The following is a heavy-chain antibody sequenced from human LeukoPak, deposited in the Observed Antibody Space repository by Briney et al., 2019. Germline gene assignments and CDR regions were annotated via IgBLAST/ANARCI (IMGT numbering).Heavy chain of an antibody. CDR3: WTYYYDSSASKDAFDI. CDR2: IYSGGST. Sequence: GGSLRLSCAASGFTVSDNYMSWVRQAPGKGLEWVSVIYSGGSTNYADSVKGRFTISRDNSKNTLYLQMNSLRAEDTAVYYCWTYYYDSSASKDAFDIWGQGTMVTVSS. D-gene: IGHD3-22*01. J-gene: IGHJ3*02. V-gene: IGHV3-66*01. CDR1: GFTVSDNY.